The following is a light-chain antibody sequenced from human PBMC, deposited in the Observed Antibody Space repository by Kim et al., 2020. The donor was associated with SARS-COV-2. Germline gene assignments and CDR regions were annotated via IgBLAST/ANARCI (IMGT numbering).Light chain of an antibody. Sequence: DIQMTQSPSSLSASVGDRVTITCRASQSITNFLTWYQQKPGKAPKLLIYAASSLHSGVPSRFSGSGSGTDFTLTISSLQPDDFASYYCQQYYYSPLTFGGGTKLEIK. CDR3: QQYYYSPLT. CDR1: QSITNF. CDR2: AAS. V-gene: IGKV1-39*01. J-gene: IGKJ4*01.